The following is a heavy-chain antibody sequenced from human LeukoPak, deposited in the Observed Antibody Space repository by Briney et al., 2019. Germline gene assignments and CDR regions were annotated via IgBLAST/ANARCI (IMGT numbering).Heavy chain of an antibody. D-gene: IGHD3-10*01. J-gene: IGHJ4*02. CDR3: ARDGGSESYAFDY. V-gene: IGHV4-34*01. Sequence: SETLSLTCAVYGGSFSGYYWSWIRQPPGKGLEWIGEINHSGSTNYNPSLKSRVTISVDTSKNQFSLKLSSVTAADTALYYCARDGGSESYAFDYWGQGTQVTVSS. CDR2: INHSGST. CDR1: GGSFSGYY.